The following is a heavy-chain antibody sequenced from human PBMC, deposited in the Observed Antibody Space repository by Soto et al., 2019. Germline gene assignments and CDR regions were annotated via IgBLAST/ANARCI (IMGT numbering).Heavy chain of an antibody. CDR3: ATNKGAIVCATMPIGNF. V-gene: IGHV1-69*01. J-gene: IGHJ4*02. D-gene: IGHD1-26*01. Sequence: QVQLVQSGAEVKKPGSSVKVSCKASGGTFSSYAISWVRQAPGQGLEWMGGIIPIFGTANYAQKFQGRVTITADESTSTAYMEMRSLRSEDTSVYYCATNKGAIVCATMPIGNFWGQGTLVTVSS. CDR2: IIPIFGTA. CDR1: GGTFSSYA.